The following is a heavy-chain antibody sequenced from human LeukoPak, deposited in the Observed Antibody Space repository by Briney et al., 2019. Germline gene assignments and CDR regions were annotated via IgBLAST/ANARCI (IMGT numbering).Heavy chain of an antibody. CDR2: ISGNNDHP. J-gene: IGHJ4*02. Sequence: ASVKVSCKASGYTFSNFGINWVRQAPGQGLEWMGRISGNNDHPNYGQKFQGRFTMTTDSSTSTAYMELRNLRSDDTAVYYCARDGSTTDDYWGQGTLVTVSS. CDR3: ARDGSTTDDY. V-gene: IGHV1-18*01. D-gene: IGHD1-26*01. CDR1: GYTFSNFG.